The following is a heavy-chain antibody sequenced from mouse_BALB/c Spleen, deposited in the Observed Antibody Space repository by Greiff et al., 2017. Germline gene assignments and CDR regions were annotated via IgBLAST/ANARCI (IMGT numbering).Heavy chain of an antibody. Sequence: DVKLQESGPGLVKPSQSLSLTCTVTGYSITSDYAWNWIRQFPGNKLEWMGYISYSGSTSYNPSLKSRISITRDTSKNQFFLQLNSVTTEDTATYYCARGLLRLPYWYFDVWGAGTTVTVSS. V-gene: IGHV3-2*02. CDR3: ARGLLRLPYWYFDV. CDR2: ISYSGST. D-gene: IGHD1-2*01. J-gene: IGHJ1*01. CDR1: GYSITSDYA.